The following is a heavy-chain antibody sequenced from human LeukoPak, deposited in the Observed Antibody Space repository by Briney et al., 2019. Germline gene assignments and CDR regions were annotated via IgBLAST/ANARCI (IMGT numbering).Heavy chain of an antibody. CDR1: GGTFSSYY. CDR2: INPSGGST. Sequence: ASVKVSCKASGGTFSSYYMHWVRQAPGQGLEWMGIINPSGGSTSYAQKFQGRVTMTRDTSTSTVYMELSSLRSEDTAVYYCARDTSTAVAGARYYFDYWGQGTLVTVSS. D-gene: IGHD6-19*01. CDR3: ARDTSTAVAGARYYFDY. J-gene: IGHJ4*02. V-gene: IGHV1-46*01.